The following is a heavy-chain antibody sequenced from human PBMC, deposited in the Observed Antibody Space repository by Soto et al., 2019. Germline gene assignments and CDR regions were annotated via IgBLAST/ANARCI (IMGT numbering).Heavy chain of an antibody. J-gene: IGHJ6*02. CDR1: GYTFTSYY. CDR3: ARDYDIGEGYYGMDV. Sequence: ASVKVSCKASGYTFTSYYMHWVRQAPGQGLEWMGGIIPIFGKANYAQKFQGRVTITADESTSTAYMELSSLRSEDTAVYYCARDYDIGEGYYGMDVWGQGTTVTVSS. V-gene: IGHV1-69*13. D-gene: IGHD3-9*01. CDR2: IIPIFGKA.